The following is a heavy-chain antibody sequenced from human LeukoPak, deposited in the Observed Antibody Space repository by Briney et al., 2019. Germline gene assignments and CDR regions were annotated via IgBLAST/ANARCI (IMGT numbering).Heavy chain of an antibody. CDR1: GGTFSSYA. CDR3: ARDVLGVSREWLFNLDY. V-gene: IGHV1-69*04. J-gene: IGHJ4*02. CDR2: IIPILGIA. Sequence: GASVKVSCKASGGTFSSYAISWVRQAPGQGLEWMGRIIPILGIANYAQKFQGRVTITADKSTSTAYMELSSLRSEDTAVYYCARDVLGVSREWLFNLDYWGQGTLVTVSS. D-gene: IGHD3-3*01.